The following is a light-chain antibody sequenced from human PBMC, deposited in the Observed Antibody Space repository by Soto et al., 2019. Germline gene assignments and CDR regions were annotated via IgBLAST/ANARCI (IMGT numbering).Light chain of an antibody. CDR2: TAS. Sequence: DIQMPQSPYTLSASIGDRLTITCRASQSISSWLAWYQQKPGKAPKLLIQTASTLESGVPSRFSGIGSGTEFTLTISSLQPDDFSTYYCQQYNSYSSGTFGQGTKLELK. CDR3: QQYNSYSSGT. CDR1: QSISSW. J-gene: IGKJ1*01. V-gene: IGKV1-5*03.